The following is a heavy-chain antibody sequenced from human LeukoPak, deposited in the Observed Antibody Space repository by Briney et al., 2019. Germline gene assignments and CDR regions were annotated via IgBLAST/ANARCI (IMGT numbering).Heavy chain of an antibody. CDR3: ARASVTTTWHHLGY. CDR1: GFSFSTYV. V-gene: IGHV3-64*01. Sequence: GGSLRLSCAASGFSFSTYVMHWVRQAPGKGLEYVSSISSNGVNTYYANSVKGRFTISRDNAKNTLHLQMDSLRVEDMAVYYCARASVTTTWHHLGYWGQGALVTVSS. CDR2: ISSNGVNT. J-gene: IGHJ4*02. D-gene: IGHD1-14*01.